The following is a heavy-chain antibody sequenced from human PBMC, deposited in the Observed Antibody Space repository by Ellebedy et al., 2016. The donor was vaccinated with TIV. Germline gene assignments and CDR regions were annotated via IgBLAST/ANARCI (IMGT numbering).Heavy chain of an antibody. CDR1: GGSISSSSYY. Sequence: MPSETLSLTCSVSGGSISSSSYYWGWIRQPPGKGLEWIGYIYYSGSTNYNPSLKSRVTISVDTSKNQFSLKLNSVTAADTAVYYCAKDRSKFDYWGQGSLVTVSS. CDR2: IYYSGST. V-gene: IGHV4-61*01. J-gene: IGHJ4*02. CDR3: AKDRSKFDY.